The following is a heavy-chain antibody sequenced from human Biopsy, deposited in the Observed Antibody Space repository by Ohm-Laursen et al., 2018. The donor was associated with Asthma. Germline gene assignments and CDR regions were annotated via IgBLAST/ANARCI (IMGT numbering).Heavy chain of an antibody. CDR2: IYYTGSD. J-gene: IGHJ6*02. D-gene: IGHD3-10*01. Sequence: GTLSLTCSVSGGSVSTGSYYWSWIRQPPGKGLEWLGYIYYTGSDNYNPSLKSRVTISVDTSRNQFSLRLNSVTAADTAVYYCARGPNYHGSGRAPIGMDVWGQGTTVTVSS. V-gene: IGHV4-61*01. CDR1: GGSVSTGSYY. CDR3: ARGPNYHGSGRAPIGMDV.